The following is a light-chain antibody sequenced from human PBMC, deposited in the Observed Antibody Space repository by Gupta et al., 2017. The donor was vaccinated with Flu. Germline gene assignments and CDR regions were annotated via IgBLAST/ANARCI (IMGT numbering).Light chain of an antibody. CDR1: TGEVTSGYY. CDR2: STN. V-gene: IGLV7-43*01. CDR3: LLWLDGTWV. Sequence: GTVTLTCASSTGEVTSGYYPNWFQQKPGQAPRALIYSTNKKHSWTPDRFSGYLLGGKTALTLSGVQPDDEAEYYCLLWLDGTWVFGGGTKLTVL. J-gene: IGLJ3*02.